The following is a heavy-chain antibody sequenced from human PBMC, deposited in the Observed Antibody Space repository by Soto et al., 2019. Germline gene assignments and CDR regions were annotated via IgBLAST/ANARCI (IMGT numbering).Heavy chain of an antibody. CDR1: GGSISRSSYY. CDR2: IYYSGST. J-gene: IGHJ5*02. CDR3: ARLPLVPHSLIDWFDP. Sequence: QLQLQASGPGLVKPSETLSLTCTVSGGSISRSSYYWGWIRQPPGKGLEWIGGIYYSGSTYSNPSLKSTVTLAVDTSKNQFSLKLGSVTAADTAVYYCARLPLVPHSLIDWFDPWGQGTLVTVSS. V-gene: IGHV4-39*01. D-gene: IGHD3-16*01.